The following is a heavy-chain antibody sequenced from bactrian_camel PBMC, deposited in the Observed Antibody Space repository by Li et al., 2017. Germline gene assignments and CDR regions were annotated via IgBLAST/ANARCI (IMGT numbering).Heavy chain of an antibody. CDR3: TADTSGTASFGY. CDR1: GFRGGYNQ. D-gene: IGHD7*01. V-gene: IGHV3S54*01. J-gene: IGHJ6*01. Sequence: HVQLVESGGGSVQAGGSLTLSCAASGFRGGYNQMAWFRQAPGKEREGVATLYTGGGARYYADSVRSRFTISRDNAKNTVYLQMNSLQSEDTAVCYCTADTSGTASFGYWGQGTQVTVS. CDR2: LYTGGGAR.